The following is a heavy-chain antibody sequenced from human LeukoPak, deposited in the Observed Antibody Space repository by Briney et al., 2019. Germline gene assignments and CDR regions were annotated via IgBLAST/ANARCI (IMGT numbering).Heavy chain of an antibody. CDR1: GGSISSHY. V-gene: IGHV4-59*11. CDR3: ASLTADYYCYYYMDV. CDR2: IYYSGST. J-gene: IGHJ6*03. D-gene: IGHD1-14*01. Sequence: SETLSLTCTVSGGSISSHYWSWIRQPPGKGLEWIGYIYYSGSTNYNPSLKSRVTISVDTSKNQFSLKLSSVTAADTAVYYCASLTADYYCYYYMDVWGKGTTVTVSS.